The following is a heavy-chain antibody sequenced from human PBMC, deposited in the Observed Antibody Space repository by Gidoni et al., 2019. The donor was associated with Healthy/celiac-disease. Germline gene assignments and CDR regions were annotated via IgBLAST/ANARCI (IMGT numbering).Heavy chain of an antibody. V-gene: IGHV3-48*03. Sequence: EVQLVESGGGLVQPGGSLRPSCAASGFTFSSYEMNWVRQAPGKGLEWVSYISSSGSTIYYADSVKGRFTISRDNAKNSLYLQMNSLRAEDTAVYYCARGGYSYGFDYWGQGTLVTVSS. CDR2: ISSSGSTI. CDR1: GFTFSSYE. CDR3: ARGGYSYGFDY. D-gene: IGHD5-18*01. J-gene: IGHJ4*02.